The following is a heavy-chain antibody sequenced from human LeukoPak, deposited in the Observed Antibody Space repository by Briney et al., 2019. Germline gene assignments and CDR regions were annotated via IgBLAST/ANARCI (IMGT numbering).Heavy chain of an antibody. CDR1: GFIFSSYA. CDR3: ARSTYSSSWGDYYYYYYMDV. J-gene: IGHJ6*03. Sequence: PGGSLRLSCAASGFIFSSYAMSWVRQAPGKGLEWVSTISGSGGSTYYADSVKGRFTISRDNSKNTVYLQMNSLRAEDTAVYYCARSTYSSSWGDYYYYYYMDVWGKGTTVTVSS. D-gene: IGHD6-6*01. CDR2: ISGSGGST. V-gene: IGHV3-23*01.